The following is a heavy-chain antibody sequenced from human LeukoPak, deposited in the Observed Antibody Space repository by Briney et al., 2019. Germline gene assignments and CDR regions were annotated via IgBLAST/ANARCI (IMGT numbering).Heavy chain of an antibody. CDR2: IYYSGST. CDR3: ARTRGGKTYNWFDP. J-gene: IGHJ5*02. D-gene: IGHD1-26*01. V-gene: IGHV4-59*01. CDR1: GGSISSYF. Sequence: SETLSLTCTVSGGSISSYFWSWIRQPPGKGLEGIGYIYYSGSTNYNPSLKSRVTISVDTSKNQFSLKLSSVTAADTAVYYCARTRGGKTYNWFDPWGQGTLVTVSS.